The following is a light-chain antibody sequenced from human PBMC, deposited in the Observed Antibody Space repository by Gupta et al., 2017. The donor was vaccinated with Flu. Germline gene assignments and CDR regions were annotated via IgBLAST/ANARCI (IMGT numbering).Light chain of an antibody. V-gene: IGKV3-15*01. CDR3: HQDHKWPYS. J-gene: IGKJ2*03. CDR1: VNIYYN. CDR2: GAS. Sequence: EIMVTQSPDTLSVSPGERVTLSCRDSVNIYYNLAWYQQKPGQAPRLLMSGASTRASAIPARFSGSGSGTEFTLTITSLQAEDFAVYYCHQDHKWPYSFGQGTKVEIK.